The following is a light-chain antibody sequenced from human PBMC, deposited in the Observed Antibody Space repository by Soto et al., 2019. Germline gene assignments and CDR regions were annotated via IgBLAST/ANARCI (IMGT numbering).Light chain of an antibody. CDR3: PQYDTSPRT. CDR2: GAS. CDR1: QSVGTD. J-gene: IGKJ4*01. V-gene: IGKV3-20*01. Sequence: EIVLTQSPGTLSLSPGERATLSCRASQSVGTDLAWYRQKPGQAPRLLIYGASSRATGIPDRFSGRGSGTDFTLTISRVDPEDFAVYYCPQYDTSPRTFGGGTKVEIK.